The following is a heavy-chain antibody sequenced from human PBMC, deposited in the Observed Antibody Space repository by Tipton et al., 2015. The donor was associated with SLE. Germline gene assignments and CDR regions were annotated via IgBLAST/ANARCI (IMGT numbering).Heavy chain of an antibody. CDR3: AGQLSYYYGMDV. D-gene: IGHD6-13*01. CDR2: IRSTGGTT. CDR1: GFTFSSYA. Sequence: GSLRLSCAASGFTFSSYAMSWVRQAPGKGLEWVASIRSTGGTTYYADSVKGRFTISRDNSKNTLYLQMNSLRAEDTAVYYCAGQLSYYYGMDVWGRGTVLTVSS. V-gene: IGHV3-23*01. J-gene: IGHJ6*02.